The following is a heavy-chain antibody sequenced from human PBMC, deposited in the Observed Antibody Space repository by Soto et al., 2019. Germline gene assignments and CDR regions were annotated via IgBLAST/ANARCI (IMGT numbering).Heavy chain of an antibody. CDR1: GGTFSNYA. J-gene: IGHJ6*02. CDR2: IIPMFGTA. V-gene: IGHV1-69*13. D-gene: IGHD3-3*01. CDR3: ARDQGIFGVVRSHYYYGMDV. Sequence: EASVKVSCKAFGGTFSNYAFSWVRQAPGQGLEWMGGIIPMFGTANYAQNFQGRVTITADESTSTAYMELSSLRSEDTAVYYCARDQGIFGVVRSHYYYGMDVWGQGTTVTVSS.